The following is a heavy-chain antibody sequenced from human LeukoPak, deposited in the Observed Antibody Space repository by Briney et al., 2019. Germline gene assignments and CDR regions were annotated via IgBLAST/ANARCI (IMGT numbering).Heavy chain of an antibody. CDR2: IYYSGST. Sequence: LETLSLTCTVSGGSISSSSYYWGWIRQPPGKGLEWIGSIYYSGSTYYNPSLKSRVTISVDTSKNQFSLKLSSVTAADTAVYYCAKVRITIFGVVMGYFDYWGQGTLVTVSS. J-gene: IGHJ4*02. D-gene: IGHD3-3*01. CDR3: AKVRITIFGVVMGYFDY. CDR1: GGSISSSSYY. V-gene: IGHV4-39*01.